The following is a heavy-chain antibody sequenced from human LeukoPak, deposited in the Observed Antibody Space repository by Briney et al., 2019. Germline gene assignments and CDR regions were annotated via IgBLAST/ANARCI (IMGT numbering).Heavy chain of an antibody. J-gene: IGHJ4*02. CDR3: AKGVRSGYDRLDY. D-gene: IGHD5-12*01. CDR1: GYTFSNYG. Sequence: SCKASGYTFSNYGIHWVRQAPGKGLEWVAVISYDGLNKNHADSVKGRFTISRDNSRNTLSLQMNGLRVEDTAVYYCAKGVRSGYDRLDYWGQGALVTVSS. V-gene: IGHV3-30*18. CDR2: ISYDGLNK.